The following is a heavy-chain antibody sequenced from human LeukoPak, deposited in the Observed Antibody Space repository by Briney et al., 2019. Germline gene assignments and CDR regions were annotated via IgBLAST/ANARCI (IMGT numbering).Heavy chain of an antibody. Sequence: GGSLRLSCAASGFTFSSYWMSWVRQAPGKELEWVAIIKPDGSESYCVDSVEGRFTVSRDNTKNSLYLQMNSLRAEDTAVYYCAGPESDSGSYSASYYFDYWGQGTLVTVSS. CDR3: AGPESDSGSYSASYYFDY. V-gene: IGHV3-7*03. CDR2: IKPDGSES. D-gene: IGHD1-26*01. CDR1: GFTFSSYW. J-gene: IGHJ4*02.